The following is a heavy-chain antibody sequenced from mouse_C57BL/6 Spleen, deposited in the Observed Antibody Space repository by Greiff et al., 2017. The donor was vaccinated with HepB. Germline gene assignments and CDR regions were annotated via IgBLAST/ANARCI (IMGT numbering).Heavy chain of an antibody. V-gene: IGHV1-81*01. CDR2: IYPRSGNT. Sequence: VQLQQSGAELARPGASVKLSCKASGYTFTSYGISWVKQRTGQGLEWIGEIYPRSGNTYYNEKFKGKATLTADKSSSTAYMELRSLTSEDSAVYFCAKGGDYGFPWFAYWGQGTLVTVSA. J-gene: IGHJ3*01. CDR1: GYTFTSYG. CDR3: AKGGDYGFPWFAY. D-gene: IGHD2-2*01.